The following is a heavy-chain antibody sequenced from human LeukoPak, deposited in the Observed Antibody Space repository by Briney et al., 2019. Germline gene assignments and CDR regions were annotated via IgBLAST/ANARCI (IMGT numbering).Heavy chain of an antibody. CDR2: ISSSSSYI. CDR1: GFTFSSFS. CDR3: ARDMSSGSFSDY. J-gene: IGHJ4*02. Sequence: PGGSLRLSCAASGFTFSSFSTTWVRQAPGKGLEWVSSISSSSSYIYYADSVKGRFAISRDNAKNSLYLQMNSLRAEDTAVYYCARDMSSGSFSDYWGQGTLVTVSS. D-gene: IGHD1-26*01. V-gene: IGHV3-21*01.